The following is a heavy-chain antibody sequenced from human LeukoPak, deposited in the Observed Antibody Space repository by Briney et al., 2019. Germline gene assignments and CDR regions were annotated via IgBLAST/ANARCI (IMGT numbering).Heavy chain of an antibody. J-gene: IGHJ4*02. V-gene: IGHV1-2*02. CDR1: GYTFTSYG. Sequence: ASVKVSCKASGYTFTSYGISWVRQAPGQGLEWMGWINPNIGGTNYAQKFQGRVTMTRDTSISTAYMELSRLRSDDTAVYYCARVISSWYSFAYWGQGTLVTVSS. D-gene: IGHD6-13*01. CDR3: ARVISSWYSFAY. CDR2: INPNIGGT.